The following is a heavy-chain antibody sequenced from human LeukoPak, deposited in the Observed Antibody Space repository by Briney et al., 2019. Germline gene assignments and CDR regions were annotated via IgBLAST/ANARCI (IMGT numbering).Heavy chain of an antibody. CDR2: IYYSGST. CDR3: ARQTGSSQIVIPTTRFDP. CDR1: GDSLSNYSHY. D-gene: IGHD3-22*01. Sequence: SETLSLTCTVSGDSLSNYSHYWGWIRQPPGKGLEWIGTIYYSGSTYYNPSLKSRVTISVDTSKNQFSLKLSSVTAADTAVYYCARQTGSSQIVIPTTRFDPWGQGTLVTVSS. J-gene: IGHJ5*02. V-gene: IGHV4-39*01.